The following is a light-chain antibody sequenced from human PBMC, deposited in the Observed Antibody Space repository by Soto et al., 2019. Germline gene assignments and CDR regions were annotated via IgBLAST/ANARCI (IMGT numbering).Light chain of an antibody. Sequence: DIQMTQSPPTLSASVGDRVTITCRASQSLSSWLAWYQQKPGKAPKLLIYKASSLESGVPSRFSGSGSGTEFTLTISSLQPDDFATDYGQQYNSYSSFGHGTKVEIK. CDR3: QQYNSYSS. CDR1: QSLSSW. J-gene: IGKJ1*01. V-gene: IGKV1-5*03. CDR2: KAS.